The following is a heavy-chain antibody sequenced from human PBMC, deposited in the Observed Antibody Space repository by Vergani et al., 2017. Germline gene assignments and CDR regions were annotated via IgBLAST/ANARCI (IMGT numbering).Heavy chain of an antibody. CDR1: GFTFSDFG. J-gene: IGHJ4*02. CDR3: VKDDPSLDH. Sequence: QVQILQSGGGVVQPGGSLRLSCVASGFTFSDFGMHWVRQIPGEGLECVAFIRSDENRQFYGDPVKGRFTISRDNSKNTVYLQMNSLRIEDTAVYYCVKDDPSLDHWGQGTLVTVSS. CDR2: IRSDENRQ. V-gene: IGHV3-30*02.